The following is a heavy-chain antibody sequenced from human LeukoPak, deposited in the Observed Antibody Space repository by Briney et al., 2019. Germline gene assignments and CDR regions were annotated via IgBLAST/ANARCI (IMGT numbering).Heavy chain of an antibody. D-gene: IGHD1-7*01. J-gene: IGHJ6*03. CDR3: ARRWNYGRNYYIDV. V-gene: IGHV4-34*01. CDR1: GGSFSNYY. CDR2: INNSGRI. Sequence: SETLSLTCAVYGGSFSNYYWSWIRQPPGKGLEWIGEINNSGRINYNPSLMSRVTVSVDTSKNQFSLRLTSVTATDTAVYYCARRWNYGRNYYIDVWGNGATVSVSS.